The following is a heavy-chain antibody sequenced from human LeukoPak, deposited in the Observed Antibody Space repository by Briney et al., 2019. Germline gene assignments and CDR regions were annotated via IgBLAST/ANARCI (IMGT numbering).Heavy chain of an antibody. CDR2: IYSGGST. V-gene: IGHV3-53*01. J-gene: IGHJ3*02. CDR1: GFTVSSNY. D-gene: IGHD3-10*01. Sequence: GGSLRLSCEASGFTVSSNYMSWVRQAPGKGLEWVSVIYSGGSTYYADSVKGRFTISRDNSKNTLYLQMNSLRAEDTAVYYCAKVGYYYGSGSSFDIWGQGTMVTVSS. CDR3: AKVGYYYGSGSSFDI.